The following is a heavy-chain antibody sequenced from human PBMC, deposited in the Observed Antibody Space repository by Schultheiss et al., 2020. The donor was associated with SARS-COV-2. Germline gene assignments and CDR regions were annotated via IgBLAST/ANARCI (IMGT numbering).Heavy chain of an antibody. CDR3: ARLGSYGTQFDY. V-gene: IGHV4-39*01. J-gene: IGHJ4*02. CDR1: GGSISSSSYY. Sequence: SETLSLTCTVSGGSISSSSYYWGWIRQPPGKGLEWIGSIYYSGSTYYNPSLKSRVTISVDTSKNQFSLKLSSVTAADTAVYYCARLGSYGTQFDYWGQGTLVTVSS. D-gene: IGHD5-18*01. CDR2: IYYSGST.